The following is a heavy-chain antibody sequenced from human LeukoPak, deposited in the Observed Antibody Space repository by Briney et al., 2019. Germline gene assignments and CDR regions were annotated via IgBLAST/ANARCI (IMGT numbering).Heavy chain of an antibody. J-gene: IGHJ4*02. V-gene: IGHV4-59*12. Sequence: PSETLSHTSTVPLGSITSSYWSWMRPPLGRGLERIGYIYYSGSTNYNPSLKSRVTISVDTSKNQYSLKLSSGTAADTAVYYCARSVAATHPFDYWRQGTLVTVSS. CDR2: IYYSGST. CDR1: LGSITSSY. CDR3: ARSVAATHPFDY. D-gene: IGHD2-15*01.